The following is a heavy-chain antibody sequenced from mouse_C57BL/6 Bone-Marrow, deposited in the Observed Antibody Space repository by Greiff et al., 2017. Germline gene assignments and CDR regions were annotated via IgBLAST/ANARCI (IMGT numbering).Heavy chain of an antibody. CDR3: ARRGPYDYDGYYFDY. V-gene: IGHV1-82*01. CDR2: IYPGDGDT. J-gene: IGHJ2*01. D-gene: IGHD2-4*01. Sequence: VQLQESGPELVKPGASVKISCKASGYAFSSSWMNWVKQRPGKGLEWIGRIYPGDGDTTYNGKFKGKATLTADKSSSTAYMQLSSLTSEDSAVYFCARRGPYDYDGYYFDYWGQGTTLTVSS. CDR1: GYAFSSSW.